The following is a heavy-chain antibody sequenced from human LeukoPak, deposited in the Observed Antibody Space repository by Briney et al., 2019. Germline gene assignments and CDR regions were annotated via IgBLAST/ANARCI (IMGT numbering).Heavy chain of an antibody. J-gene: IGHJ5*02. V-gene: IGHV3-74*03. CDR2: INSDGRDT. Sequence: GGSLRLSCAASGFTFSGYWMHWVRQAPGKGLVWVSRINSDGRDTKYADSVKGRFTISRDNAKNTLYLQMNSLRAEDTAVYYCARGYCTSGVCYFSSWGQGTLVTVSS. D-gene: IGHD2-8*01. CDR3: ARGYCTSGVCYFSS. CDR1: GFTFSGYW.